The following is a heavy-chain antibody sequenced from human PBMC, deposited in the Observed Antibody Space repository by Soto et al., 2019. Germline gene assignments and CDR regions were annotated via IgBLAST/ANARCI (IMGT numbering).Heavy chain of an antibody. CDR2: ISYDGSSE. CDR1: GFAFGSYG. CDR3: AKDGNVYTSGWYAPSLDY. J-gene: IGHJ4*02. Sequence: PGGALRLSCAASGFAFGSYGMHWVRQAPGKGLEWVALISYDGSSEYYADSVKGRFTISRDNSQNTLDLQMNSLRADDTAVYYCAKDGNVYTSGWYAPSLDYWGQGTLVTVSS. D-gene: IGHD6-19*01. V-gene: IGHV3-30*18.